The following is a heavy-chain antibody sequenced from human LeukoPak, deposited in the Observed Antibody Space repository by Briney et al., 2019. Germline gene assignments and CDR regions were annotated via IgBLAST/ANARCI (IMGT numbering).Heavy chain of an antibody. V-gene: IGHV1-69*06. CDR1: GGTFSSYA. D-gene: IGHD5-12*01. CDR2: IIPIFGTA. J-gene: IGHJ4*02. CDR3: ARELVVATKSGLGYFDY. Sequence: ASVKVSRKASGGTFSSYATSWVRQAPGQGLEWMGGIIPIFGTANYAQKFQGRVTITADKSTSTAYMELSSLRSEDTAVYYCARELVVATKSGLGYFDYWGQGTLVTVSS.